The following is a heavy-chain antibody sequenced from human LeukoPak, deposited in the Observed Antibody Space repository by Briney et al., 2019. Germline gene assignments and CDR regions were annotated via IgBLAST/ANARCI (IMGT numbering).Heavy chain of an antibody. D-gene: IGHD1-26*01. CDR1: GFTFDDYA. CDR3: AKAPSYSGSYYFDY. CDR2: ISWNSGSI. Sequence: PGGSLRLSCAASGFTFDDYAMHWVRQAPGKGLEWVSGISWNSGSIGYADSVKGRFTISRDNAKNSLYLQMNGLRAEDTALYYCAKAPSYSGSYYFDYWGQGTLVTVSS. J-gene: IGHJ4*02. V-gene: IGHV3-9*01.